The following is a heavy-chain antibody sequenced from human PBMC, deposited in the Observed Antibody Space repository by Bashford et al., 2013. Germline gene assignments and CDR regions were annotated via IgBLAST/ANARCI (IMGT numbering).Heavy chain of an antibody. D-gene: IGHD4-17*01. CDR1: GDTFSSYD. V-gene: IGHV1-8*01. CDR3: VLRDDYGXPNDAFDI. J-gene: IGHJ3*02. Sequence: ASVKVSCKASGDTFSSYDINWVRQATGQGLEWMGYMNPNSGKIGYAQKFQGRVTMTRNTSISTAYMELSSLRSEDTAVYYCVLRDDYGXPNDAFDIVGTKGQVVTVS. CDR2: MNPNSGKI.